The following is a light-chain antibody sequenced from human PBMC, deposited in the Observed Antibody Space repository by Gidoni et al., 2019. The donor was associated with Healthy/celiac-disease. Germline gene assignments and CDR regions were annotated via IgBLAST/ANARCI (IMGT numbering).Light chain of an antibody. CDR1: QGISSY. Sequence: DIQLTQSPSFLSASVGDRVTITCRASQGISSYLAWYQQKPGKAPKLLIYAASTLQSGVPSRFSGSGSGTEFTLTISSLQPEDFATYYCQQLNSYPSLTFXPXTKVXIK. J-gene: IGKJ3*01. CDR3: QQLNSYPSLT. CDR2: AAS. V-gene: IGKV1-9*01.